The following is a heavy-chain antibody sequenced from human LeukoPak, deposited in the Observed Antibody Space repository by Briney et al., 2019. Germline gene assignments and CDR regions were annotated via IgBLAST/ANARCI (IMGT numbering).Heavy chain of an antibody. J-gene: IGHJ4*02. Sequence: GGSLRLSCAASGFIFSNVWMNWVRQAPGKGLEWVGRIKSEDDGGTIDYAPPVQGRFTVSRDDSKNMVYLQMDSLKTEDSAIYYCATGIDYGGGYWGQGTRVIVSS. CDR3: ATGIDYGGGY. D-gene: IGHD4-17*01. CDR2: IKSEDDGGTI. V-gene: IGHV3-15*07. CDR1: GFIFSNVW.